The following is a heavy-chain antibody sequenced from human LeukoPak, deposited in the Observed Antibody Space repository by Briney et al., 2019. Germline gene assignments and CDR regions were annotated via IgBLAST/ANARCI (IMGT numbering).Heavy chain of an antibody. Sequence: SETLSLTCTVSGGSISSYYWTWIRQPPGKGLEWIAYIYYTGATRYNPSLKSRVTISVDTSKNQFSLKLTSVTAADTAVYYCAKYGGSGWVIDYWGQGTLVTGSS. CDR2: IYYTGAT. V-gene: IGHV4-59*08. CDR3: AKYGGSGWVIDY. J-gene: IGHJ4*02. CDR1: GGSISSYY. D-gene: IGHD6-19*01.